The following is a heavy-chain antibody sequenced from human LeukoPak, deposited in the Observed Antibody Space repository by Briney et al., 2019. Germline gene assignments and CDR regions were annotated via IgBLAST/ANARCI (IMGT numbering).Heavy chain of an antibody. V-gene: IGHV3-30*03. D-gene: IGHD3-22*01. CDR1: GFTFNNYG. J-gene: IGHJ4*02. CDR2: ISHDGSNK. CDR3: VRDISGYYFDY. Sequence: GGSLRLSCAASGFTFNNYGIHWVRQAPGKGLEWVAVISHDGSNKYYADSVKGRFTISRDNSKNTLYLEMNSLRAEDTALYYCVRDISGYYFDYWGQGTLVTVSS.